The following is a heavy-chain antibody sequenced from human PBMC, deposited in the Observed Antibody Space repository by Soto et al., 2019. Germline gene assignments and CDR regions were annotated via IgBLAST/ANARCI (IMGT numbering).Heavy chain of an antibody. J-gene: IGHJ6*02. V-gene: IGHV4-31*03. CDR1: GGSISSGGYY. Sequence: SETLSLTCTVSGGSISSGGYYWSWIRQHPGKGLEWIGYIYYSGSTYYNPSLKSRVTISVDTSKNQFSLKLSSVTAADTAVYYCARDQKAARYSYGMDVWGQGTTVTVSS. D-gene: IGHD6-6*01. CDR3: ARDQKAARYSYGMDV. CDR2: IYYSGST.